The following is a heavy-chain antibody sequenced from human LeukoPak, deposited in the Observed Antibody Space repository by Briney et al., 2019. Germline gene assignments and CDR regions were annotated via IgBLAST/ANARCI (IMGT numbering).Heavy chain of an antibody. V-gene: IGHV1-24*01. Sequence: EASVKVSCKVSGYTLTELSMHWVRQAPGKGLEWMGGFDPEDGETIYAQKFQGRVTMTEDTSTDTAYMELSSLRAEDTAVYYCAKDQTTVVAQGLDYWGQGTLVTVSS. J-gene: IGHJ4*02. CDR1: GYTLTELS. D-gene: IGHD4-23*01. CDR2: FDPEDGET. CDR3: AKDQTTVVAQGLDY.